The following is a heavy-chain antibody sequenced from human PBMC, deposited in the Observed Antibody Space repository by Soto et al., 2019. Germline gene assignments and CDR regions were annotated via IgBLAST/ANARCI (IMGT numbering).Heavy chain of an antibody. J-gene: IGHJ6*02. V-gene: IGHV1-69*12. Sequence: QVQLVQSGAEVKKPGSSVKVSCKASGGTFSSYVISWVRQAPGQGLEWMGGIISIFGTADYAQKFQGRVTITADESTRTAYMELSSLRSEDTAVYYCASHSGSSPEGRYYYGMDVWGQGTTVTVSS. CDR3: ASHSGSSPEGRYYYGMDV. D-gene: IGHD1-26*01. CDR2: IISIFGTA. CDR1: GGTFSSYV.